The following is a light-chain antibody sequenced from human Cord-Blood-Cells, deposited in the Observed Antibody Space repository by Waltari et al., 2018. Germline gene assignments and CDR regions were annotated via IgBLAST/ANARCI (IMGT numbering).Light chain of an antibody. V-gene: IGKV3-11*01. CDR2: DAS. J-gene: IGKJ3*01. CDR1: QSVSSY. CDR3: QQRSDWPT. Sequence: EIVLTQSPATLSLSPGERATLSCRASQSVSSYLAWYQQKPGQAPRLLIYDASNRATGIPARFSGSGSGTDFTLTIRSLEPEDFAVYYGQQRSDWPTFGPGTKVDIK.